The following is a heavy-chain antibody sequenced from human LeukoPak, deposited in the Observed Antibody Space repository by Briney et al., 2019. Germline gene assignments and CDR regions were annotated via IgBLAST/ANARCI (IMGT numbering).Heavy chain of an antibody. CDR3: ARDDSAYGGSDY. D-gene: IGHD5-12*01. V-gene: IGHV7-4-1*02. J-gene: IGHJ4*02. CDR1: GFTFSSYA. Sequence: GGSLRLSCAASGFTFSSYAMNWVRQAPGQGLEWMGWINTNTGDPTYAQGFTGRFVFSLDTSVSTAYLQISSLKAEDTAVYYCARDDSAYGGSDYWGQGTLVTVSS. CDR2: INTNTGDP.